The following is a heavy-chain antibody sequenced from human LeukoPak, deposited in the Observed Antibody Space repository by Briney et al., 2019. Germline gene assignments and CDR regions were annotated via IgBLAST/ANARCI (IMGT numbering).Heavy chain of an antibody. Sequence: GGSLRLSCAASEFAFSRNNMHWVRQAPGKGLEWVSFISYDGSDKNYAESVKGRFTISRDNSKNTLFLQMNSLGAGDTALYYCAKDQGGGHCSFDCWGQGTLVTVSS. CDR3: AKDQGGGHCSFDC. D-gene: IGHD2-21*02. J-gene: IGHJ4*02. CDR1: EFAFSRNN. V-gene: IGHV3-30*02. CDR2: ISYDGSDK.